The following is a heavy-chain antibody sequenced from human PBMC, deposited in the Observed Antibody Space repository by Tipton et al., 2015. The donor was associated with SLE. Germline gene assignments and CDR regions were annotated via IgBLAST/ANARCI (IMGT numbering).Heavy chain of an antibody. CDR3: ARGGAVTHYFDS. CDR2: ISSGGTYI. V-gene: IGHV3-21*01. D-gene: IGHD4-17*01. CDR1: GFTFSTYN. J-gene: IGHJ4*02. Sequence: GSLRLSCAPSGFTFSTYNMNWVRQAPGKGLEWVSYISSGGTYINYADSVKGRFTISRDNARNSLYLQMNSLRVEDTALYYCARGGAVTHYFDSWGQGTLVTVSS.